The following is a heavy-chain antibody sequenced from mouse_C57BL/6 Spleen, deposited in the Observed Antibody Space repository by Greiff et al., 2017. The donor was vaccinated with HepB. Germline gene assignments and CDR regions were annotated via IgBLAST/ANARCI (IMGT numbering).Heavy chain of an antibody. CDR3: ARSYDYDFLFYAMDY. CDR2: IYWDDDK. J-gene: IGHJ4*01. CDR1: GFSLSTSGMG. D-gene: IGHD2-4*01. V-gene: IGHV8-12*01. Sequence: QVQLKESGPGILQSSQTLSLTCSFSGFSLSTSGMGVSWIRQPSGKGLEWLAHIYWDDDKRYNPSLKSRLTISKDTSRNQVLLKITSVDTADTATYYCARSYDYDFLFYAMDYWGQGTSVTVSS.